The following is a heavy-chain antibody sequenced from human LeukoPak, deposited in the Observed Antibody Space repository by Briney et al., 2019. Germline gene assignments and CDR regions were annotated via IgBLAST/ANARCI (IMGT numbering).Heavy chain of an antibody. J-gene: IGHJ6*02. Sequence: AGGSLRLSCAASGFTFSSYGMHWVRQAPGKGLEWVAVISYDGSNKYYADSVKGRFTISRDNAKNSLYLQMNSLRAEDTAVYYCARRSTERGRGMDVWGQGTTVTVSS. CDR2: ISYDGSNK. D-gene: IGHD2-15*01. CDR1: GFTFSSYG. CDR3: ARRSTERGRGMDV. V-gene: IGHV3-30*03.